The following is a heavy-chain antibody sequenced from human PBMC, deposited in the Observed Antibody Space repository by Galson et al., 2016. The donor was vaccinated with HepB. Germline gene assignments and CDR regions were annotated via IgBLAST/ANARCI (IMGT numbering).Heavy chain of an antibody. J-gene: IGHJ6*03. D-gene: IGHD2-21*01. Sequence: SLRLSCAASGFIFNNYALTWVRQAPGMGLEWVSTITYTGAGSYYADSVKGRFTVSRDNSQNTLYLQMNSLRAADTAVYYGAKFVQTYKSGMRFHFYFYIDVGGKGTTVVVSS. V-gene: IGHV3-23*01. CDR1: GFIFNNYA. CDR3: AKFVQTYKSGMRFHFYFYIDV. CDR2: ITYTGAGS.